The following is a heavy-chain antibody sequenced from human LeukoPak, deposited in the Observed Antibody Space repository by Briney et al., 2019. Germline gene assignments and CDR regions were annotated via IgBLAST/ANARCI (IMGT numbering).Heavy chain of an antibody. CDR2: INHSGST. D-gene: IGHD6-19*01. CDR3: ARGGLRSGWRTRDNWFDP. J-gene: IGHJ5*02. Sequence: SETLSLTCAVYAGSFSGYYWSWIRQPPGKGLEWIGEINHSGSTNYNPSLKSRVTISVDTSKNQFSLKLSSVTAADTAVYYCARGGLRSGWRTRDNWFDPGGQGTLVTVSS. V-gene: IGHV4-34*01. CDR1: AGSFSGYY.